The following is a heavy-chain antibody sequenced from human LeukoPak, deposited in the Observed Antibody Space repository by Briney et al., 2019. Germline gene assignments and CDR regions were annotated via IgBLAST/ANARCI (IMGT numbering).Heavy chain of an antibody. V-gene: IGHV3-74*01. J-gene: IGHJ4*02. CDR2: IHSDGSST. CDR1: GFTFSSYW. Sequence: GGSLRLSCAASGFTFSSYWMHWIRQAPGKGLVWVSRIHSDGSSTGYADSVKGRFTISRDNAKNTLYLQMNSLRAEDTAVYYCTASSGLYSSGWFFDYWGQGTLVTVSS. CDR3: TASSGLYSSGWFFDY. D-gene: IGHD6-19*01.